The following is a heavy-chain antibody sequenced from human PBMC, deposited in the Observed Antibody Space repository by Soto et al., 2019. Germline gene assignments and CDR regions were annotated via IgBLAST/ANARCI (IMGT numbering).Heavy chain of an antibody. CDR1: GFSLSTSGVG. J-gene: IGHJ5*02. CDR3: AHRWGYCSSTSCWGWFDP. D-gene: IGHD2-2*01. V-gene: IGHV2-5*02. Sequence: SGPTLVKPTQTLTLTCTFSGFSLSTSGVGVGWIRQPPGKALEWLALIYWDDDNRYSPSLKSRLTITKDTSKNQVVLTMTNMDPVDTATYYCAHRWGYCSSTSCWGWFDPWGQGTLVTVSS. CDR2: IYWDDDN.